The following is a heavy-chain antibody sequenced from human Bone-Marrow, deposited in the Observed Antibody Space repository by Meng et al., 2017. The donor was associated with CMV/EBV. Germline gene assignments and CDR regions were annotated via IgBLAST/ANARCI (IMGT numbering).Heavy chain of an antibody. CDR3: ARAYYYDSSGNFDY. Sequence: GGSLRLSCVASGLSFNNAWMTWVRQAPGKGLEWVANIKQDGSEKYYVDSVKGRFTISRDNAKNSLYLQMNSLRAEDTAVYYCARAYYYDSSGNFDYWGQGTLVTVSS. CDR1: GLSFNNAW. V-gene: IGHV3-7*01. D-gene: IGHD3-22*01. CDR2: IKQDGSEK. J-gene: IGHJ4*02.